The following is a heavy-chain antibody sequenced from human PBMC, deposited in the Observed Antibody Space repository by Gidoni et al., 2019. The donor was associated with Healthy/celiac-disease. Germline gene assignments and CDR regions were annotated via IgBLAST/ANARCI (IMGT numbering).Heavy chain of an antibody. CDR3: ARDYRSGSGSYTFFDY. CDR1: GGSISSYY. J-gene: IGHJ4*02. D-gene: IGHD3-10*01. CDR2: IYYSGST. Sequence: QVQLQESGPGLVKPSETLSLTCTVSGGSISSYYWSWIRQPPGKGLEWIGYIYYSGSTNYNPSLKSRVTISVDTSKNQFSLKLSSVTAADTAVYYCARDYRSGSGSYTFFDYWGQGTLVTVSS. V-gene: IGHV4-59*01.